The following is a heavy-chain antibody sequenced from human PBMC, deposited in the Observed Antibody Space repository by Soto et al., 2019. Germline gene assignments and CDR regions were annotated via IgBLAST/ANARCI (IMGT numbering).Heavy chain of an antibody. V-gene: IGHV2-70*11. CDR2: IDWDDDK. CDR3: ARYGSPPHYYYGMDV. J-gene: IGHJ6*02. D-gene: IGHD3-10*01. CDR1: GFSLSTGGMC. Sequence: SGPTLVNPTQTLTLTCTFSGFSLSTGGMCVSWIRQPPGKALEWLARIDWDDDKYYSTSLKTRLTISKDTSKNQVVLTMTNMDPVDTATYYCARYGSPPHYYYGMDVWGQGTTVTVSS.